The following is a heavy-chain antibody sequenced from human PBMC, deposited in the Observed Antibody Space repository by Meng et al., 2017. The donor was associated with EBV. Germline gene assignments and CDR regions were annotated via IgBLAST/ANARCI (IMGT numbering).Heavy chain of an antibody. CDR2: IYWDDDK. D-gene: IGHD6-6*01. CDR3: AHIIAARPFDY. Sequence: QLTLKASRPTRVKPTQTLTLTCTFSGFSLITRGVGVGWIRQPPGKALEWLALIYWDDDKRYSPSLKSRLTITKDTSKNQVVLTMTNMDPVDAATYYCAHIIAARPFDYWGQGTLVTVSS. CDR1: GFSLITRGVG. V-gene: IGHV2-5*02. J-gene: IGHJ4*02.